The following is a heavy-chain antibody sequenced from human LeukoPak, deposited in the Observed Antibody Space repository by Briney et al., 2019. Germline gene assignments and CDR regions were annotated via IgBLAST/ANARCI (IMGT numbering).Heavy chain of an antibody. CDR1: GYSFTGHY. D-gene: IGHD6-19*01. J-gene: IGHJ3*02. V-gene: IGHV1-2*02. Sequence: ASVKVSCKASGYSFTGHYMHWVRQAPGQGLEWMGWINPNSGGTNYAQKFQGRVTMTRDTSISTAYMELSRLRSDDTAVYYCARDRSRTSGWFAFDIWGQGTMVTVSS. CDR3: ARDRSRTSGWFAFDI. CDR2: INPNSGGT.